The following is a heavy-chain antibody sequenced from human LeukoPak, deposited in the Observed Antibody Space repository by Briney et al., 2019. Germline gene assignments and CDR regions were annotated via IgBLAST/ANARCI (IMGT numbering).Heavy chain of an antibody. D-gene: IGHD2-15*01. CDR1: GFIFSNYW. CDR2: MKGDGSEI. V-gene: IGHV3-7*03. CDR3: ARDLGWLLLDY. Sequence: GVSLRLSCAASGFIFSNYWMDWVRQVPGKGLEWVANMKGDGSEIYYVDSVKGRFTISRDNAKNSLYLQMNNLRAEDTAIYYCARDLGWLLLDYWGQGTLVTVSS. J-gene: IGHJ4*02.